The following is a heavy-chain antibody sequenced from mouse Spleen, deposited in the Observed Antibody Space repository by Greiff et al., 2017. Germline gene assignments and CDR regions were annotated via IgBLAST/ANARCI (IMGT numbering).Heavy chain of an antibody. J-gene: IGHJ3*01. Sequence: VHLVESGAELMKPGASVKISCKATGYTFSSYWIEWVKQRPGHGLEWIGEILPGSGSTNYNEMFKGKATLTVDTSSSTAYIQLSSLSSEDSAVYFCARCSSGYPAFAYWGQGTLVTVSA. CDR3: ARCSSGYPAFAY. CDR2: ILPGSGST. V-gene: IGHV1-9*01. CDR1: GYTFSSYW. D-gene: IGHD3-1*01.